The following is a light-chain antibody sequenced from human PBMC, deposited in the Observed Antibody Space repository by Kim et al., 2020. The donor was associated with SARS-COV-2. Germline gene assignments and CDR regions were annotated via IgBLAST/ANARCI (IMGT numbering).Light chain of an antibody. CDR3: NSRDSSGNHLV. V-gene: IGLV3-19*01. CDR1: SLRSYY. Sequence: AVGQTVGITCQGDSLRSYYASWYQQKPGQAPVLVIYGKNNRPSGIPDRFSGSSSGNTASLTITGAQAEDEADYYSNSRDSSGNHLVFGGGTQLTVL. CDR2: GKN. J-gene: IGLJ3*02.